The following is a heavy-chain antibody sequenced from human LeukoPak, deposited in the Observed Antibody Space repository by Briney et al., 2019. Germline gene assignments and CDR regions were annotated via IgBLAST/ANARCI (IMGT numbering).Heavy chain of an antibody. Sequence: SETLSLTCTVSGGSISSSSYYWGWIRQPPGKGLEWIGSIYYSGSTYYNPSLKSRVTISVDTSKNQFSLKLSSVTAADTAVYYCARVGDSSSWYGVQKNYFDYWGQGTLVTVSS. J-gene: IGHJ4*02. D-gene: IGHD6-13*01. CDR1: GGSISSSSYY. CDR2: IYYSGST. V-gene: IGHV4-39*01. CDR3: ARVGDSSSWYGVQKNYFDY.